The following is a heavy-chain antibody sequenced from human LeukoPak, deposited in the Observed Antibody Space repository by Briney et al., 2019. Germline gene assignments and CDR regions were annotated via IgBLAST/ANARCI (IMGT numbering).Heavy chain of an antibody. CDR3: ARRAARPDY. CDR2: ISAYNGNT. J-gene: IGHJ4*02. D-gene: IGHD6-6*01. Sequence: ASVKVSCKASGGTFSSYAISWVRQAPGQGLEWMGWISAYNGNTNYAQKLQGRVTMTTDTSTSTAYMELRSLRSDDTAVYYCARRAARPDYWGQGTLVAVSS. CDR1: GGTFSSYA. V-gene: IGHV1-18*01.